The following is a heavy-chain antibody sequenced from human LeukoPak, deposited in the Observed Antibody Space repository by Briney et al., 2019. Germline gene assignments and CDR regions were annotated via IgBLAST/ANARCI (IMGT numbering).Heavy chain of an antibody. CDR2: ISYDGSNK. CDR3: AREWAENWNDGCLGY. J-gene: IGHJ4*02. D-gene: IGHD1-1*01. CDR1: GFTFSSYA. V-gene: IGHV3-30-3*01. Sequence: PGRSLRLSCAASGFTFSSYAMHWVRQAPGKGLEWVAVISYDGSNKYYADSVKGRFTISRDNSKNTLYLQMNSLRAEDTAVYYCAREWAENWNDGCLGYWGQGTLVTVSS.